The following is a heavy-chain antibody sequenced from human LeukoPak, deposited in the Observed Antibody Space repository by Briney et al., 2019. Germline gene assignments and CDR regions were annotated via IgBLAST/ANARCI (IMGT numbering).Heavy chain of an antibody. CDR1: EFTLSSYG. J-gene: IGHJ6*02. V-gene: IGHV3-30*03. CDR2: MSYDGSGN. D-gene: IGHD6-19*01. CDR3: AREAGYGMDV. Sequence: PGGSLRLSCAASEFTLSSYGMHWVRQAPGKGLEWVAVMSYDGSGNYYADSVKGRFTISRDNSKSTLYLQMNSLRAEDTAVYYCAREAGYGMDVWGQGTTVTVSS.